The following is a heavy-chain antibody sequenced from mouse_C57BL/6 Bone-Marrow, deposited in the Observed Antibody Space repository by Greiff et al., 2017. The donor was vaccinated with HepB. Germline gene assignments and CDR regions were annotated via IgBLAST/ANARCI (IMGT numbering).Heavy chain of an antibody. CDR2: IYPRSGNT. V-gene: IGHV1-81*01. CDR1: GYTFTSYG. Sequence: QVQLQQSGAELARPGASVKLSCKASGYTFTSYGISWVKQRTGQGIEWIGEIYPRSGNTYYNEKFKGKATLTADKSSSTAYMELRSLTSEDSAVYFCARSDYYGSSDYWGQGTTLTVSS. CDR3: ARSDYYGSSDY. J-gene: IGHJ2*01. D-gene: IGHD1-1*01.